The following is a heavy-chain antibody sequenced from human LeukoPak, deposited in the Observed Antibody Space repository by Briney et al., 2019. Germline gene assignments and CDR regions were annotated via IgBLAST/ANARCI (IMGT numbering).Heavy chain of an antibody. CDR2: IRSKSDGGTT. CDR3: STIFPYDSNVD. CDR1: GLTFGRAW. Sequence: GGSLRLSCAASGLTFGRAWMNWVRQAPGKGLEWVGRIRSKSDGGTTDYAAPVKGRFTISRDDSKNTLYMQMNSLQTEDTAVYYCSTIFPYDSNVDWGQGTLVTVSS. J-gene: IGHJ4*02. D-gene: IGHD3-22*01. V-gene: IGHV3-15*07.